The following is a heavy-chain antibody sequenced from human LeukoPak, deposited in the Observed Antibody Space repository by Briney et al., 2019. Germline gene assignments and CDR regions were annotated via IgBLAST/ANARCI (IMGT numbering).Heavy chain of an antibody. V-gene: IGHV1-2*02. J-gene: IGHJ3*02. CDR2: VNPNSGGT. CDR3: ASSMVRGVSCAFDI. D-gene: IGHD3-10*01. Sequence: ASVKVSCKASGYTFTYFYIHWVRQAPGQGLEWMGWVNPNSGGTNYAQKFQGRVTMTRDASISAAYMDLSRLRSDDTAVYYCASSMVRGVSCAFDIWGQGTMVTVSS. CDR1: GYTFTYFY.